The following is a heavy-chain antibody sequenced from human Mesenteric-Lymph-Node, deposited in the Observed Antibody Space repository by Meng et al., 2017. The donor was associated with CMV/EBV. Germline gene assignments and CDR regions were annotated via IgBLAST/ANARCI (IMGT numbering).Heavy chain of an antibody. CDR2: IKSKTDGGTT. D-gene: IGHD6-13*01. Sequence: GESLKISCAASGFTFSNAWMSWVRQAPGKGLEWVGRIKSKTDGGTTDYAAPVKGRFTISRDDSKNTLYLQMNSLRAEDTAVYYCAQIRQQLAYFDYWGQGMLVTVSS. V-gene: IGHV3-15*01. CDR3: AQIRQQLAYFDY. CDR1: GFTFSNAW. J-gene: IGHJ4*02.